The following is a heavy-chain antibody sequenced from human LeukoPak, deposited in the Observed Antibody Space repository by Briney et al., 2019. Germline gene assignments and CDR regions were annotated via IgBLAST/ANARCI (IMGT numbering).Heavy chain of an antibody. J-gene: IGHJ4*02. D-gene: IGHD5-24*01. V-gene: IGHV3-30*04. CDR3: AKSLRPDGYNIADFDY. CDR1: GFTFSSYA. Sequence: GGSLRLSCAASGFTFSSYAMHWVRQAPGKGLERVAVISYDGSNKYYADSVKGRFTISRDNSKNTLYLQMNSLRAEDTAVYYCAKSLRPDGYNIADFDYWGQGTLVTVSS. CDR2: ISYDGSNK.